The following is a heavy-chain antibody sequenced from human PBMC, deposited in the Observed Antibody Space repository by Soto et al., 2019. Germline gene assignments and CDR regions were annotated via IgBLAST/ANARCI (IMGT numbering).Heavy chain of an antibody. Sequence: ASVKVSCKASGYAFSNNDISWVRQATGQGLEWMGWMNPNSGNGGYAQKFQGRVTMTRDTSTSTAYMELSSLASDDTAIYYCARMATSGTVNWFDPWGQGTPVTVSS. V-gene: IGHV1-8*01. CDR2: MNPNSGNG. CDR3: ARMATSGTVNWFDP. J-gene: IGHJ5*02. CDR1: GYAFSNND.